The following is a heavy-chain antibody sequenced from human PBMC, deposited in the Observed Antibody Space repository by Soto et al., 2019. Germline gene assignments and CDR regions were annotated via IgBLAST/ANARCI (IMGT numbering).Heavy chain of an antibody. CDR2: LYRSGST. D-gene: IGHD4-17*01. CDR3: AIGLVTTLHY. J-gene: IGHJ4*01. V-gene: IGHV4-30-2*01. Sequence: QLQLQESGSGLVKPSQTLSLTCAVSGGSFSSGGYSWSWIRQPPGKGLEWIGYLYRSGSTYYNLSLKSRVTITVDRSKNQFSLKRISVTAAYTAVYYCAIGLVTTLHYRGHGNLVTVSS. CDR1: GGSFSSGGYS.